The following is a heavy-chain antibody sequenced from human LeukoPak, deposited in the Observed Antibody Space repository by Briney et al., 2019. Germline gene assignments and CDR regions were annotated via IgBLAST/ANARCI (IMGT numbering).Heavy chain of an antibody. CDR2: VNSDGSST. D-gene: IGHD2-21*02. J-gene: IGHJ4*02. CDR1: GFTFSSYW. Sequence: PGGSLRLSCAASGFTFSSYWMHWVRPAPGKGLVWVSRVNSDGSSTSYADSVKGRFTISRDNAKNTLYLQMNSLRAEDTAVYYCARGSLYCGGDCSKFDYWGQGTLVTVSS. CDR3: ARGSLYCGGDCSKFDY. V-gene: IGHV3-74*01.